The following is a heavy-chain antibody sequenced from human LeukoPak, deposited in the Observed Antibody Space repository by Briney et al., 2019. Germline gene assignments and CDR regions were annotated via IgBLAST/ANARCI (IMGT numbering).Heavy chain of an antibody. CDR2: IIPIFGTA. CDR3: ARVRYQLLYGYFVY. J-gene: IGHJ4*02. V-gene: IGHV1-69*13. D-gene: IGHD2-2*02. Sequence: GASVKVSCKASGGTFSSYAISWVRQAPGQGLEWVGGIIPIFGTANYAQKFQGRVTITADESTSTAYMELSSLRSEDTAVYYCARVRYQLLYGYFVYWGQGTLVTVSS. CDR1: GGTFSSYA.